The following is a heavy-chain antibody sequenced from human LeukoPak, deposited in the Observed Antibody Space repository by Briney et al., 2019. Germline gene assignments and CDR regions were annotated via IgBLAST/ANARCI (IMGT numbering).Heavy chain of an antibody. J-gene: IGHJ4*02. CDR2: MNPNSGNT. CDR1: GYTFTDFD. Sequence: ASVTVSCKASGYTFTDFDINWVRQAPGRGLEWMGWMNPNSGNTVYAQKFQGRVTMTGDTSINTARMELTSLTSEDTAVHYCARALDRSYYYVYLSWGQGTVISVSS. V-gene: IGHV1-8*01. CDR3: ARALDRSYYYVYLS. D-gene: IGHD3-16*01.